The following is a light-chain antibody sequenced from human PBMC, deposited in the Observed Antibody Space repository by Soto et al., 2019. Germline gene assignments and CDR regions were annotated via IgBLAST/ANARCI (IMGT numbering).Light chain of an antibody. CDR3: QSYDSSLRAFV. CDR1: SSNIGAAYD. Sequence: QSVLTQPPSVSGAPGQRVTISCTGSSSNIGAAYDVHWYHQLPGTAPKLLIYGNSNRPSGVPDRFSGPKSGTSASLAITGLQAEDEADYYCQSYDSSLRAFVFGSGTKVTVL. J-gene: IGLJ1*01. CDR2: GNS. V-gene: IGLV1-40*01.